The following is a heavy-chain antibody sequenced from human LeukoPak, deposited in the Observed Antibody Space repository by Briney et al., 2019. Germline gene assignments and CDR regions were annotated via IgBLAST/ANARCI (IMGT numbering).Heavy chain of an antibody. Sequence: GASVKVSCKASGGTFGSYTISWVRQAPGQGLEWMGRIIPILGIANYAQRFQGRVTITADKSTSTAYMELSGLRSEDTAVYYCARDSWGSRGYSYGPSDYWGQGTLVTVSS. D-gene: IGHD5-18*01. CDR3: ARDSWGSRGYSYGPSDY. V-gene: IGHV1-69*04. CDR1: GGTFGSYT. J-gene: IGHJ4*02. CDR2: IIPILGIA.